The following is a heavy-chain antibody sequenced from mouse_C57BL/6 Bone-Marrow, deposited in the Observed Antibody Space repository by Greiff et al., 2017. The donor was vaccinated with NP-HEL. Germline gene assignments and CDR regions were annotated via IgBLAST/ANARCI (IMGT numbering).Heavy chain of an antibody. CDR3: AREFLSLDY. CDR1: GFTFSDYY. D-gene: IGHD6-1*01. Sequence: EVKVVESEGGLVQPGSSMKLSCTASGFTFSDYYMAWVRQVPEKGLEWVANINYDGSSTYYLDSLKSRFIISRDNAKNILYLQMSSLKSEDTATYYCAREFLSLDYWGQGTTLTVSS. V-gene: IGHV5-16*01. CDR2: INYDGSST. J-gene: IGHJ2*01.